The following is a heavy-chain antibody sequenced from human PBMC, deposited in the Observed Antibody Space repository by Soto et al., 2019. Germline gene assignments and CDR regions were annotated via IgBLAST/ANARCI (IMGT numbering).Heavy chain of an antibody. CDR1: GDSFNDYY. V-gene: IGHV1-2*02. D-gene: IGHD5-12*01. CDR3: ARESGGATATLDYYYFYMDV. J-gene: IGHJ6*03. CDR2: INPNGGAT. Sequence: VQLAQSGAEVKKPGASVKVSCKTSGDSFNDYYIHWVRQAPGQGLEWMGWINPNGGATKYAQKFQGRVTVNRDTSIRTVYMERSSLRSDDTAVYYCARESGGATATLDYYYFYMDVWGKGTTVTVSS.